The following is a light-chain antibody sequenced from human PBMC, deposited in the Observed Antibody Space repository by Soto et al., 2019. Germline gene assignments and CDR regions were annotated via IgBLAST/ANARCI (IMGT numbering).Light chain of an antibody. CDR2: EVT. Sequence: QSALTQPPSVSGSPGQSVTISCTGTSSDVGSYNRVSWYQQPPGTAPKLMIYEVTTRPSGVPNRFSASKSGNTASLTISGLQAEDEADYYCTSYTSSRTWVFGGGTKVTVL. V-gene: IGLV2-18*02. CDR1: SSDVGSYNR. J-gene: IGLJ3*02. CDR3: TSYTSSRTWV.